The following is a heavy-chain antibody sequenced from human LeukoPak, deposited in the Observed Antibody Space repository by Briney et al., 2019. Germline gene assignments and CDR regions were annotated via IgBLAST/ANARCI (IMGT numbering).Heavy chain of an antibody. CDR2: IYHSGGT. J-gene: IGHJ4*02. CDR3: ARLEQWLVYFDY. Sequence: SETLSLTCTVSGYSISSGFYWGWIRQSPEKGLEWIGTIYHSGGTYYNPSLKSRVTISVDTSKNQFSLKLSSVTAADTAVYYCARLEQWLVYFDYWGQGTLVTVSS. V-gene: IGHV4-38-2*02. D-gene: IGHD6-19*01. CDR1: GYSISSGFY.